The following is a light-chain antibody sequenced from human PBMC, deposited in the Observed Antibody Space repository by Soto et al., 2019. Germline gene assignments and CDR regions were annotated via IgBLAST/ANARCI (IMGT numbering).Light chain of an antibody. CDR1: SNDVGAYNY. V-gene: IGLV2-14*01. CDR3: SSYTTSITYV. CDR2: EVS. Sequence: QSALTQPASVSGSPGQSVTISCTGTSNDVGAYNYVSWYQQQLGKAPKLVIYEVSNRPSGISNRFSGSKSGNTASLTISGLQAEDEADYYCSSYTTSITYVFGTGTKLTVL. J-gene: IGLJ1*01.